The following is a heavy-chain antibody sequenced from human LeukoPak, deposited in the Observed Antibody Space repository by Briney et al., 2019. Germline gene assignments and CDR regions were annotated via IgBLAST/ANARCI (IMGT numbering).Heavy chain of an antibody. Sequence: ASVKVSCKASGYTFTGYYMHWVRQAPGQGLEWMGWINPNSGGTNYAQKFQGRVTMTRDTSISTAYMELSRLRSDDTAVYYCAKSSYCGGDCYFYYYYYMDVWGKGTTVTVSS. CDR3: AKSSYCGGDCYFYYYYYMDV. CDR1: GYTFTGYY. J-gene: IGHJ6*03. D-gene: IGHD2-21*01. CDR2: INPNSGGT. V-gene: IGHV1-2*02.